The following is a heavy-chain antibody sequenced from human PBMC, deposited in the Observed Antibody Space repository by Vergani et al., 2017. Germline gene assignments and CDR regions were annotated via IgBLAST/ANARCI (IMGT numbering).Heavy chain of an antibody. V-gene: IGHV3-7*04. D-gene: IGHD3-10*01. J-gene: IGHJ6*02. CDR3: ARRGSPYYYGMDV. CDR1: GFTFSSYW. Sequence: EVQLVESGGGLVQPGGSLRLSCAASGFTFSSYWMSWVRQAPGKGLEWVANIKQDGSENYYVDSVKGRFTISRDNAKNSLYLQMNSLRAEDTAVYYCARRGSPYYYGMDVWGQGTTVTVSS. CDR2: IKQDGSEN.